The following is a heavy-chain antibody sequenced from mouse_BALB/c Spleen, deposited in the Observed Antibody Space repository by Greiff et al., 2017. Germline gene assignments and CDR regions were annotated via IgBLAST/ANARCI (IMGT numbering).Heavy chain of an antibody. CDR3: TRSLDGYYPH. D-gene: IGHD2-3*01. J-gene: IGHJ3*01. Sequence: QVQLQQSGAELVKPGASVKMSCKASGYTFTSYWMHWVKQRPGQGLEWIGVIDPSDSYTSYNQKFKGKATLTVDTSSSTAYMQLSSLTSEDSAVYYCTRSLDGYYPHWGQGTLVTVSA. CDR2: IDPSDSYT. V-gene: IGHV1S127*01. CDR1: GYTFTSYW.